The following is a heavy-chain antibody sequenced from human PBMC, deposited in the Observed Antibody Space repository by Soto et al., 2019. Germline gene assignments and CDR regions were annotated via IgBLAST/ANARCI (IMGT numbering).Heavy chain of an antibody. CDR3: ARDDATYCGGDCYRYFHYGMDV. V-gene: IGHV1-69*13. D-gene: IGHD2-21*02. CDR1: GGTFSNHA. Sequence: SVKVSCKASGGTFSNHAISWVRQAPGQGLEWVGGIIPMFPTADYAQRFQGRVTITADDSTTTVYMELSGLRSEDTAMYYCARDDATYCGGDCYRYFHYGMDVWGQGTTVTVSS. CDR2: IIPMFPTA. J-gene: IGHJ6*02.